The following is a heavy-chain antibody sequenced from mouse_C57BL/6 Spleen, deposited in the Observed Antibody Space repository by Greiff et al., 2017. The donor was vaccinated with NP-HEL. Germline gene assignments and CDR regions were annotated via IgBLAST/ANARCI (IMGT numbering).Heavy chain of an antibody. CDR2: IYPGDGDT. CDR1: GYAFSSYW. CDR3: ARRGAQAPGYAMDY. Sequence: QVQLKESGAELVKPGASVKISCKASGYAFSSYWMNWVKQRPGKGLEWIGQIYPGDGDTNYNGKFKGKATLTADKSSSTAYMQLSSLTSEDSAVYFCARRGAQAPGYAMDYWGQGTSVTVSS. V-gene: IGHV1-80*01. J-gene: IGHJ4*01. D-gene: IGHD3-2*02.